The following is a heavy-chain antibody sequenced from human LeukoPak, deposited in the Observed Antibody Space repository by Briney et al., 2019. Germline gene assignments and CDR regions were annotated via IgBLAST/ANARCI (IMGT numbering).Heavy chain of an antibody. CDR2: IWYDVSNK. J-gene: IGHJ4*02. V-gene: IGHV3-33*01. CDR3: ARDRKFGLSGYDPEFDY. Sequence: GGSLRLSCAASGFTFSSYGMHWVRQAPGKGLEWVAVIWYDVSNKYYADSVKGRFTISRDNSKNTLYLQMNSLRAEDTALYYCARDRKFGLSGYDPEFDYWGQGTLVTVSS. CDR1: GFTFSSYG. D-gene: IGHD5-12*01.